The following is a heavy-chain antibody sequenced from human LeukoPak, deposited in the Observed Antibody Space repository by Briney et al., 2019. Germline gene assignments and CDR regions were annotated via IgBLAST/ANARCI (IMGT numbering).Heavy chain of an antibody. CDR3: AKESATPGDFDY. D-gene: IGHD7-27*01. V-gene: IGHV3-30-3*01. J-gene: IGHJ4*02. CDR1: GFTFSSYA. CDR2: ISYDGSNK. Sequence: GGSLRLSCAASGFTFSSYAMHWVRQAPGKGLEWVAVISYDGSNKYYADSVKGRFTISRDNSKNTLYLRMNSLRAEDTAVYYCAKESATPGDFDYWGQGTLVTVSS.